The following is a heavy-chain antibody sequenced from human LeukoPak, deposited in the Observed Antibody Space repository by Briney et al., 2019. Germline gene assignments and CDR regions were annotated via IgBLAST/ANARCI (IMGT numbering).Heavy chain of an antibody. Sequence: PGGSLRLSCAASGFTFSSYWMSWVRQAPGKGLEWVGRIKSKTDGGTTDYAAPVKGRFTISRDDSKNTLYLQMNSLKTEDTAVYYCTTDLYSGSYFDAFDIWGQGTMVTVSS. CDR1: GFTFSSYW. CDR2: IKSKTDGGTT. D-gene: IGHD1-26*01. V-gene: IGHV3-15*01. CDR3: TTDLYSGSYFDAFDI. J-gene: IGHJ3*02.